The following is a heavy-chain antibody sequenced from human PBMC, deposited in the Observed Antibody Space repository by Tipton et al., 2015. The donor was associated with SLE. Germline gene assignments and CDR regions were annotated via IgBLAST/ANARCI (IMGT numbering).Heavy chain of an antibody. CDR3: ARDPGCSGGSCYALDY. J-gene: IGHJ4*02. CDR1: GYSINSGYY. CDR2: IYHGGGT. V-gene: IGHV4-38-2*02. D-gene: IGHD2-15*01. Sequence: TLSLTCAVSGYSINSGYYWAWIRQSPGKGLEWIGNIYHGGGTHYNPPLKSRVTLSVDTSKRQLSLKLTSVTAADTAVYYCARDPGCSGGSCYALDYWGQGSLVTVSA.